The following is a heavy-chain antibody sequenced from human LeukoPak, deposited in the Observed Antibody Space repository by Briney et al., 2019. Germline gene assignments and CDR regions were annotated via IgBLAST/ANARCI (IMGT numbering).Heavy chain of an antibody. V-gene: IGHV1-46*01. Sequence: GASVKVSCKASGYTFTRFDINWVRQAPGQGLEWMGIINPSGGSTSYAQKFQGRVTMTRDMSTSTVYMELSSLRSEDTAVYYCARGYGSGSPLGYFDYWGQGTLVTVSS. CDR1: GYTFTRFD. CDR3: ARGYGSGSPLGYFDY. J-gene: IGHJ4*02. D-gene: IGHD3-10*01. CDR2: INPSGGST.